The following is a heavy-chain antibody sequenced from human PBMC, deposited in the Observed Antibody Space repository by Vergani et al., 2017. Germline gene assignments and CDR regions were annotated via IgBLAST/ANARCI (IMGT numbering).Heavy chain of an antibody. Sequence: EVQLLESGGGLVEPGGSLRLSCAASGFTFSSYAMIWVRQAPGKGLEWVSAISGSGGSTYYADSVKGRFTISRDNSKNTLYLQMNSLGAEDTAVYYCAKLEDIVVVPAAMPFFDYWSQGTLVTVSS. CDR1: GFTFSSYA. V-gene: IGHV3-23*01. J-gene: IGHJ4*02. CDR2: ISGSGGST. D-gene: IGHD2-2*01. CDR3: AKLEDIVVVPAAMPFFDY.